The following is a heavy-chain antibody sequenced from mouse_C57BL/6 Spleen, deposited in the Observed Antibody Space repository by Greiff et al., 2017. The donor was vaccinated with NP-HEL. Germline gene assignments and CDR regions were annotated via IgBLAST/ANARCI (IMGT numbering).Heavy chain of an antibody. CDR3: ASSYDYDGAWFAY. CDR1: GYAFSSSW. D-gene: IGHD2-4*01. J-gene: IGHJ3*01. Sequence: VQLQQSGPELVKPGASVKISCKASGYAFSSSWMNWVKQRPGKGLEWIGRIYPGDGDTNYNGKFKGKATLTADKSSSTAYMQLSSLTSEDSAVYYCASSYDYDGAWFAYWGQGTLVTVSA. CDR2: IYPGDGDT. V-gene: IGHV1-82*01.